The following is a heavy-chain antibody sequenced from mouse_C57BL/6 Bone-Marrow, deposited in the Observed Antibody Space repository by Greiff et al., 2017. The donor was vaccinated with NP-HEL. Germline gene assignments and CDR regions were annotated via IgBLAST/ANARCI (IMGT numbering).Heavy chain of an antibody. CDR1: GYTFTSYG. D-gene: IGHD3-3*01. CDR2: IYPRSGNT. Sequence: VMLVESGAELARPGASVKLSCKASGYTFTSYGISWVKQRTGQGLEWIGEIYPRSGNTYYNEKFKGKATLTADKSSSTAYMELRSLTSEDSAVYFCARWGTKGGCDYWGQGTTLTVSS. CDR3: ARWGTKGGCDY. J-gene: IGHJ2*01. V-gene: IGHV1-81*01.